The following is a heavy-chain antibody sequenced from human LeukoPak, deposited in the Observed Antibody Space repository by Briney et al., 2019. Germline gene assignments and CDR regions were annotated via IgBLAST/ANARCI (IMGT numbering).Heavy chain of an antibody. CDR2: ISSSGSTI. CDR3: ARDRIGTLAAAGTGAFFY. D-gene: IGHD6-13*01. V-gene: IGHV3-48*03. CDR1: GFTFSSYE. J-gene: IGHJ4*02. Sequence: GGSLRLSCAASGFTFSSYEMNWVRQAPGKGLEWVSYISSSGSTIYYADSVKGRFTISRDNAKNSLYLQMNSLRAEDTALYYCARDRIGTLAAAGTGAFFYWGQGTLVTVSS.